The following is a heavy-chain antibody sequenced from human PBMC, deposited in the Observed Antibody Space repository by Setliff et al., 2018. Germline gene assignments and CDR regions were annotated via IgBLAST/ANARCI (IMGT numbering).Heavy chain of an antibody. D-gene: IGHD5-18*01. Sequence: PSETLSLTCAVYGGSFNGYYWSWIRQPPGKGLQWIGEVNHSGSTNFNPSLKTRVTMSVDTSKNQFALNLRSVTAADSAVYYCARDRTAYSYGLDVWGQGTTVTVSS. CDR3: ARDRTAYSYGLDV. CDR2: VNHSGST. CDR1: GGSFNGYY. V-gene: IGHV4-34*01. J-gene: IGHJ6*02.